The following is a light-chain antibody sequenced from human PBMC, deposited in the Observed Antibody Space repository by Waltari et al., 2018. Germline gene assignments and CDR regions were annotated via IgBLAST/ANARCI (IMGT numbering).Light chain of an antibody. V-gene: IGKV4-1*01. J-gene: IGKJ4*01. CDR3: QQYYGSPFT. Sequence: DIVMTQSPDSLAVSLGERATINCKSSQSVFYSPNNKNYLSWYQQKPGQPPKLLIYWASTRESGVPDLFSGSGSGTDFTLTISSLQAEDVALYFCQQYYGSPFTFGGGTKVEIK. CDR2: WAS. CDR1: QSVFYSPNNKNY.